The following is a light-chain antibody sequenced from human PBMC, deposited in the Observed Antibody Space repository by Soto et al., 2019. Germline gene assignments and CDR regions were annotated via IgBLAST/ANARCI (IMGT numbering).Light chain of an antibody. V-gene: IGKV1-39*01. CDR1: QSISTY. CDR3: QQTYSATPTT. CDR2: GTS. Sequence: IQMTQAPHFLSASVGDRVTITCRASQSISTYLNWYQQKPGKAPKLLIYGTSTVQSGVPSRFRGSGSGTEFTLTITSLQPEDFATYYCQQTYSATPTTFGQGTRLDIK. J-gene: IGKJ5*01.